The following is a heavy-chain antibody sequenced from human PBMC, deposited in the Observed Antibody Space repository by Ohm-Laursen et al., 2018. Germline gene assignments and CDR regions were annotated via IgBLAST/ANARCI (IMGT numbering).Heavy chain of an antibody. V-gene: IGHV4-38-2*01. CDR2: IYHNGGT. CDR1: GYSISSGYY. CDR3: ARVMYDFRV. J-gene: IGHJ4*02. D-gene: IGHD3/OR15-3a*01. Sequence: SETLSLTCAVSGYSISSGYYWGWIRQPPGKGLEWIGSIYHNGGTSYNPSLKSRVTISVDTSKNQFSLKLNSVTAADTAVYYCARVMYDFRVWGQGTLVTVSS.